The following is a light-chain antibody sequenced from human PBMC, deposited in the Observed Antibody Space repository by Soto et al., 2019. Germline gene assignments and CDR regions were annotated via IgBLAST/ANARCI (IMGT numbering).Light chain of an antibody. CDR1: QSISSY. Sequence: DSQVTQSPSSLSASVGDRVTITCRASQSISSYLNWYQQKPGKAPKLQIYAASTLQSGVPSRFSGSGSGTDFTLTISSLQPEDFATYYCQQLNSYSITFGQGTRLEIK. J-gene: IGKJ5*01. CDR2: AAS. CDR3: QQLNSYSIT. V-gene: IGKV1-9*01.